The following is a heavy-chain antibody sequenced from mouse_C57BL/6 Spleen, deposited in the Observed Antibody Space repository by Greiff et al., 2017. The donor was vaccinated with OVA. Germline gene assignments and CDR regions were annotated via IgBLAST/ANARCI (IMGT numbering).Heavy chain of an antibody. Sequence: ESGPGLVKPSQSLSLTCSVTGYSITSGYYWNWIRQFPGNKLECMVYISYYGSNNYNPSLKNRISITRDTSKNQFFLKLNSVTTEDTATYYCAREVITTVVAGYWGQGTTLTVSS. CDR1: GYSITSGYY. J-gene: IGHJ2*01. CDR3: AREVITTVVAGY. D-gene: IGHD1-1*01. CDR2: ISYYGSN. V-gene: IGHV3-6*01.